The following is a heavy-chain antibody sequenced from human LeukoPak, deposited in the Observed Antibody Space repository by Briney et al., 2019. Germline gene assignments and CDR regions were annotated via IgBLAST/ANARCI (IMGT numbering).Heavy chain of an antibody. CDR2: ISSSGSTI. D-gene: IGHD2-2*01. J-gene: IGHJ4*02. Sequence: GGSLRLSCAASGFTFSSYEMNWVRQAPGKGLEWVSYISSSGSTIYYADSVKGRFTISRDNAKNSLYLQMNSLRAEDTAVYYCATSSRADAFDIWGQGTLVTVSS. CDR1: GFTFSSYE. V-gene: IGHV3-48*03. CDR3: ATSSRADAFDI.